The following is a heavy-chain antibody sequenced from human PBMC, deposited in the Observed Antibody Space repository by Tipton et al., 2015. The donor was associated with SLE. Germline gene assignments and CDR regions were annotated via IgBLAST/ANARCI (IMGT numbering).Heavy chain of an antibody. V-gene: IGHV3-53*05. CDR3: ATDPPVVIALSGEAFDI. Sequence: SLRLSCAVSGSTVSRYYMSWVRQAPGKGLEWVSVIFSGGTTYYTDSVKGRFTISRDHSKNTLFLQMNSLRPEDTGMYYCATDPPVVIALSGEAFDIWGQGTVVTVSS. J-gene: IGHJ3*02. CDR2: IFSGGTT. D-gene: IGHD2-21*01. CDR1: GSTVSRYY.